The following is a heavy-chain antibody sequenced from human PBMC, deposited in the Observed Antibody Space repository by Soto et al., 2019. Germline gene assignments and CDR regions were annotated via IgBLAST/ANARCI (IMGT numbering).Heavy chain of an antibody. CDR1: GGSFSGYC. D-gene: IGHD6-6*01. CDR2: INHSGST. Sequence: PSATLSLTCGVYGGSFSGYCWSGIRQPPGKGLEWIGEINHSGSTNYNPSLKSRVTISVDTSKNQFSLKLSSVTAADTAVYYCARGGSSSTPHDYWGQGTLVTVSS. V-gene: IGHV4-34*01. J-gene: IGHJ4*02. CDR3: ARGGSSSTPHDY.